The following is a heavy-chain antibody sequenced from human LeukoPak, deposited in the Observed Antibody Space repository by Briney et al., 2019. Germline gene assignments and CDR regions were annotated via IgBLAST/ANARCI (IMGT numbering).Heavy chain of an antibody. CDR1: GGSFSGYY. CDR2: IYYSGST. D-gene: IGHD5-18*01. CDR3: ARVGYSYGSFDY. V-gene: IGHV4-59*01. J-gene: IGHJ4*02. Sequence: PSETLSLTCAVYGGSFSGYYWSWIRQPPGKGLEWIGYIYYSGSTNYNPSLKSRVTISVDTSKNQFSLKLSSVTAADTAVYYCARVGYSYGSFDYWGQGTLVTVSS.